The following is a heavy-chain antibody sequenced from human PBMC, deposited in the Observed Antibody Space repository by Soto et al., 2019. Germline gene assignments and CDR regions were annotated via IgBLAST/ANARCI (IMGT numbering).Heavy chain of an antibody. CDR3: ASSQPQYDILTGYYWDDAFDI. D-gene: IGHD3-9*01. Sequence: SETLSLTCTVSGGSISSYYWSWIRQPPGKGLEWIGYIYYSGSTNYNPSLKSRVTISVDTSKNQFSLKLSSVTAADTAVYYCASSQPQYDILTGYYWDDAFDIWGQGTMVTVSS. CDR2: IYYSGST. V-gene: IGHV4-59*08. CDR1: GGSISSYY. J-gene: IGHJ3*02.